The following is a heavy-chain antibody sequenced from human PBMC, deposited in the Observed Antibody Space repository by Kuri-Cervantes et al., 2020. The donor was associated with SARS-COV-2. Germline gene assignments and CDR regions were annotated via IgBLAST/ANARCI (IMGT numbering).Heavy chain of an antibody. V-gene: IGHV3-30*18. CDR1: GFTFSSYG. CDR3: AKDASPGIAARPAGPDY. Sequence: LSLTCAASGFTFSSYGMHWVRQAPGKGLEWVAVISYDGSNKYYADSVKGRFTISRDNSKNTLYLQMNSLRAEDTAVYYCAKDASPGIAARPAGPDYWGQGTLVTVSS. CDR2: ISYDGSNK. D-gene: IGHD6-6*01. J-gene: IGHJ4*02.